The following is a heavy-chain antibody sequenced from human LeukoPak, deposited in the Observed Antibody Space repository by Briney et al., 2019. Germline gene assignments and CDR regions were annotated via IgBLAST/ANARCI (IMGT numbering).Heavy chain of an antibody. Sequence: PSETLSLTCIVSGGSISSISSNNYHWGWIRQPPGKGLEWIGSIYYSGSTYYNPSLKSRVTISVDTSKNQFSLKLSSVTAADTAVYYCASLGMVTYDAFDIWGQGTMVTVSS. V-gene: IGHV4-39*07. CDR1: GGSISSISSNNYH. CDR3: ASLGMVTYDAFDI. D-gene: IGHD2-21*02. J-gene: IGHJ3*02. CDR2: IYYSGST.